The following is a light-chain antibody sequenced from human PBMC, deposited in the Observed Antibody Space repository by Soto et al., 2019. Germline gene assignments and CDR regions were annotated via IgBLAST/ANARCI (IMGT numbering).Light chain of an antibody. CDR1: SSDVGAYNY. V-gene: IGLV2-14*01. Sequence: QSALTQPASGSGSPGQSSTISCTGTSSDVGAYNYVSWFQQHPGKAPKLMIYDVSNRPSGVSNRFSGSKSGNTASLTISGLQAEDEADYYCCSYTTSSTYVFGIGTKVTVL. CDR3: CSYTTSSTYV. J-gene: IGLJ1*01. CDR2: DVS.